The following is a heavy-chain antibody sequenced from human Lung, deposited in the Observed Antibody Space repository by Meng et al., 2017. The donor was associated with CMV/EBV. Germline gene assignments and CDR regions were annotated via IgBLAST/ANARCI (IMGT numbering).Heavy chain of an antibody. CDR1: GFTFSTYD. J-gene: IGHJ4*02. Sequence: GGSXRLXCTASGFTFSTYDFHWVRQPTGKGLEWVSSIGTVGDTYSIDSVKGRFIISREDAKNSVYLQMNGLRDGDTGLYYCARARSPTHFDYWGQGALVTVSS. CDR3: ARARSPTHFDY. V-gene: IGHV3-13*01. CDR2: IGTVGDT.